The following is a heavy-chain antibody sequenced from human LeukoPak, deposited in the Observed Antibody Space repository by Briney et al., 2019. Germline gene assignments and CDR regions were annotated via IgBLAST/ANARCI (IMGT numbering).Heavy chain of an antibody. CDR2: IIPILGIA. CDR3: ARAGNYYDSTFDP. D-gene: IGHD3-22*01. Sequence: GASVKVSCKASGGTFSSYAISWVRQAPGQGLEWMGRIIPILGIANYAQKFQGRVTITADKSTSIAYMGPSSLRSEDTAVYYCARAGNYYDSTFDPWDQGTLVTVSS. CDR1: GGTFSSYA. V-gene: IGHV1-69*04. J-gene: IGHJ5*02.